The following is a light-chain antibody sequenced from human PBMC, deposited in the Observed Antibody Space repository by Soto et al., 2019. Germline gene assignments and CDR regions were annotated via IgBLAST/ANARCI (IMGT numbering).Light chain of an antibody. Sequence: QSALTQPASVSGSPGQSITISCTGSSGDVGGYNYVSWYQQHPDKAPKLMIYEVSHRPSGVSNRFSGSKSGNTASLTISGLQAEDEADYYCSSYTTSSTQVFGGGTKLTVL. CDR2: EVS. J-gene: IGLJ2*01. CDR1: SGDVGGYNY. CDR3: SSYTTSSTQV. V-gene: IGLV2-14*01.